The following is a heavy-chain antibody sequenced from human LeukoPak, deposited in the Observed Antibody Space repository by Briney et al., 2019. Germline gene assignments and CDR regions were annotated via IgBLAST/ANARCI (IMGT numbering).Heavy chain of an antibody. CDR3: ARDHGYGLYYFDY. CDR1: GGTFSSYA. Sequence: SVKVSCKASGGTFSSYAISWVRQAPGQGLEWMGGIIPIFGTASYAQKFQGRVTITADKSTSTAYMELSSLRSEDTAVYYCARDHGYGLYYFDYWGQGTLVTVSS. CDR2: IIPIFGTA. J-gene: IGHJ4*02. D-gene: IGHD5-18*01. V-gene: IGHV1-69*06.